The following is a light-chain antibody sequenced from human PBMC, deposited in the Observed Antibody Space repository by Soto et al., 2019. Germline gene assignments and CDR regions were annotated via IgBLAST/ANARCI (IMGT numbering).Light chain of an antibody. CDR2: GNT. CDR1: MSNIGTGYN. J-gene: IGLJ3*02. Sequence: QSALTQPPSVSGAPGQRVTISCTGGMSNIGTGYNVHWYQQLPGTAPKLLIYGNTNRPSGVPDRFSGSQSGTAASLDITGLQADDEADYFCQSYDSSLSGWVFGGGTKVTVL. V-gene: IGLV1-40*01. CDR3: QSYDSSLSGWV.